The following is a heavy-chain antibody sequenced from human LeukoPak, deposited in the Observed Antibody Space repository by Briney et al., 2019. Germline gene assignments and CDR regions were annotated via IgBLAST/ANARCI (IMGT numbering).Heavy chain of an antibody. CDR1: GGSISSGNYY. V-gene: IGHV4-61*02. J-gene: IGHJ4*02. D-gene: IGHD6-13*01. CDR3: ARAPLGAAAGNDY. Sequence: SETLSLTCTVSGGSISSGNYYWSWIRQPAGKGLEWIGRMYTSGSTNYNPSLKSRVAISVDTSKNQFSLKLSSVTAADTAVYYCARAPLGAAAGNDYWGQGTLVTVSS. CDR2: MYTSGST.